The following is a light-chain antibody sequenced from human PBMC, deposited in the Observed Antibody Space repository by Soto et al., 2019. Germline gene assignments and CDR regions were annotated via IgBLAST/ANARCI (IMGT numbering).Light chain of an antibody. CDR3: QQYNSYPWA. Sequence: DIPMTQSPSTLSASVGDRVTITCRASQSISSWLAWYQQKPGKAPKLLIYDASSLESGVPSRFSGSGSGTEFTLTISSLQPDDFATYYCQQYNSYPWAFGQGTEVDIK. CDR1: QSISSW. J-gene: IGKJ1*01. V-gene: IGKV1-5*01. CDR2: DAS.